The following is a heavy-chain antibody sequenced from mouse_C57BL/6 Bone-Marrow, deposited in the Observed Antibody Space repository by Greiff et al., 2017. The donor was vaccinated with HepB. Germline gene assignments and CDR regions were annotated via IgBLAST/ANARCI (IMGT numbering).Heavy chain of an antibody. CDR1: GFTFSSYG. CDR3: ASYGPHN. V-gene: IGHV5-6*01. Sequence: VQLKQSGGDLVKPGGSLKLSCAASGFTFSSYGMSWVRQTPDKRLEWVATISSGGSYTYYPDSVKGRFTISRDNAKNTLYLQMSSLKSEDTAMYYCASYGPHNWGQGTTLTVSS. J-gene: IGHJ2*01. CDR2: ISSGGSYT. D-gene: IGHD1-1*01.